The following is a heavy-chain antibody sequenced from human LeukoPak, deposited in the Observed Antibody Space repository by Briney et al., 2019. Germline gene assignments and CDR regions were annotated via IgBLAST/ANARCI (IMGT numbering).Heavy chain of an antibody. V-gene: IGHV1-2*02. CDR3: ARDRGIRDVVVVAATLTN. CDR2: INPNSGGT. J-gene: IGHJ4*02. Sequence: ASVKFSCKASGYTFTGYYMHWVRQAPGQGLEWMGWINPNSGGTNYAQKFQGRVTMARDTSISTAYMELSRLRSDDTAVYYCARDRGIRDVVVVAATLTNWGQGTLVTVSS. D-gene: IGHD2-15*01. CDR1: GYTFTGYY.